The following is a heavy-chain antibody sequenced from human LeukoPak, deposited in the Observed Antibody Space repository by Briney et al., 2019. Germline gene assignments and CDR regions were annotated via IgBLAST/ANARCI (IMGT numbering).Heavy chain of an antibody. Sequence: SETLSLTCTVSGGSISSSSYYWGWIRQPPGKGLEWIGSIYYSGSTYYNPSLKSRVTISVDTSKDQFSLKLSSVTAADTAVYYCARIGDRSSSWSRYFDYWGQGTLVTVSS. CDR1: GGSISSSSYY. CDR2: IYYSGST. J-gene: IGHJ4*02. V-gene: IGHV4-39*07. CDR3: ARIGDRSSSWSRYFDY. D-gene: IGHD6-13*01.